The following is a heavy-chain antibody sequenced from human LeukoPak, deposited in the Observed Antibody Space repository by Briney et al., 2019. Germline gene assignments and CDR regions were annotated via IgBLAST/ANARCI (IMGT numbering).Heavy chain of an antibody. Sequence: SETLSLTCTVSGGSISSSSYYWGWIRQPPGKGLEWIGSIYYSGSTYYNPSLKSRVTISVDTSKNQFPLKLSSVTAADTAVYYCATLYCGGDCYSDWFDPWGQGTLVTVSS. CDR1: GGSISSSSYY. D-gene: IGHD2-21*02. V-gene: IGHV4-39*01. J-gene: IGHJ5*02. CDR3: ATLYCGGDCYSDWFDP. CDR2: IYYSGST.